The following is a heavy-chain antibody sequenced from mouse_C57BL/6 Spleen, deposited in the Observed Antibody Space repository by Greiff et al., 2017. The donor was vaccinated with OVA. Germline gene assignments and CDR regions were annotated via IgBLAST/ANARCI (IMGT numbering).Heavy chain of an antibody. CDR3: TSTVVEGGYFDY. D-gene: IGHD1-1*01. V-gene: IGHV1-5*01. CDR2: IYPGNSDT. CDR1: GYTFTSYW. J-gene: IGHJ2*01. Sequence: VQLQQSGTVLARPGASVKMSCKTSGYTFTSYWMHWVKQRPGQGLEWIGAIYPGNSDTSYNQKFKGKAKLTAVTSASTAYMELSSLTNEDSAVYYCTSTVVEGGYFDYWGQGTTLTVSS.